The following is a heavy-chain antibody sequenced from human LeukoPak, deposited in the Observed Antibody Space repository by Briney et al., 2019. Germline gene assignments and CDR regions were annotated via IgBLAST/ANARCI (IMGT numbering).Heavy chain of an antibody. CDR1: GFTFSSYW. D-gene: IGHD3-22*01. CDR2: INSDGSST. V-gene: IGHV3-74*01. Sequence: GGSLRLSCAASGFTFSSYWMHWVRQAPGKGLVGVSRINSDGSSTDYADSVKGRFTISREKAKNTLYLQMNSLRAEDTAVYYCARDLRSSGSGFDYWGQGTLVTVSS. CDR3: ARDLRSSGSGFDY. J-gene: IGHJ4*02.